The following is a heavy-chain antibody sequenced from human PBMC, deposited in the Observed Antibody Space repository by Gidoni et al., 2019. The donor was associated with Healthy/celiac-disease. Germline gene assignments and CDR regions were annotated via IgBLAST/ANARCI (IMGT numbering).Heavy chain of an antibody. J-gene: IGHJ6*02. CDR3: ASGDCSGGSCYYYYGMDV. CDR2: IYHSGST. Sequence: QLQLQESGSGLVKPSQTLSLTCAVSGGSLSSGGYSWSWIRQPPGKGLEWIGYIYHSGSTYYNPSLKSRVTISVDRSKNQFSLKLSSVTAADTAVYYCASGDCSGGSCYYYYGMDVWGQGTTVTVSS. V-gene: IGHV4-30-2*01. CDR1: GGSLSSGGYS. D-gene: IGHD2-15*01.